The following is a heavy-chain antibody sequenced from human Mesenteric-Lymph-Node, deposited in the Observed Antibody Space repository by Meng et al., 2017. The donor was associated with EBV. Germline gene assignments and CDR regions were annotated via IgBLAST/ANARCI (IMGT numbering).Heavy chain of an antibody. Sequence: HLQQWGAGVLKPSETLSLTCAVYGGSFNDYSWTWIRQPPGKGLEWIGEIDHSGSNNYNPSLKSRVTMAVDTSKNQFSLKLASVTAADTAVYYCARVDYTKSLPFDYWGLGTLVTVSS. J-gene: IGHJ4*02. CDR2: IDHSGSN. CDR3: ARVDYTKSLPFDY. V-gene: IGHV4-34*01. CDR1: GGSFNDYS. D-gene: IGHD2-2*02.